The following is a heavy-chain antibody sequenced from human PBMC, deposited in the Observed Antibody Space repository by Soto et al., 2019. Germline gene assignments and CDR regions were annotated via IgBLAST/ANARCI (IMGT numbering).Heavy chain of an antibody. J-gene: IGHJ4*02. D-gene: IGHD3-10*01. CDR1: GGTFSSYA. V-gene: IGHV1-69*13. Sequence: SVKVSCKASGGTFSSYAISWVRQAPGQGLEWMGGIIPIFGTANYAQKFQGRVTITADESTSTAYMELSSLRSEDTAVYYCASTLYGSGSYYNSYPPLYWGQGTLVTVSS. CDR3: ASTLYGSGSYYNSYPPLY. CDR2: IIPIFGTA.